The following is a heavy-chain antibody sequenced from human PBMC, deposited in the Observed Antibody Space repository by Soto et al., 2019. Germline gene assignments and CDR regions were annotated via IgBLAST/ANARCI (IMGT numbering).Heavy chain of an antibody. CDR2: IYYSGST. CDR1: GVSISSGDYY. J-gene: IGHJ5*02. V-gene: IGHV4-30-4*01. CDR3: ARGRPDPYYYDTSGHYYVA. Sequence: SETLSLTCTVSGVSISSGDYYWTWIRQPPGKGLEWIGYIYYSGSTYYNPSLKSRVTISVDTSKNQFSLKLSSVTAADSAVYSCARGRPDPYYYDTSGHYYVAWGQGTLVTVSS. D-gene: IGHD3-22*01.